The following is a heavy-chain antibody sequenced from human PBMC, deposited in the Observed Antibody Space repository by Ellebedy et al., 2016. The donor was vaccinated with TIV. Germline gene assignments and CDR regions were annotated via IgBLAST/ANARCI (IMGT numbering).Heavy chain of an antibody. CDR1: GGSVSSTRYY. CDR3: AGHRGFNSGWTFDY. CDR2: VHYSGNT. J-gene: IGHJ4*02. D-gene: IGHD5-12*01. Sequence: MPSETLSLTCSVSGGSVSSTRYYWAWIRQPPGKGLEWIGSVHYSGNTYYNPSLQSRITISVDTSKNQFSLSLTSVAAADTALYYCAGHRGFNSGWTFDYWGLGTLVTVSS. V-gene: IGHV4-39*07.